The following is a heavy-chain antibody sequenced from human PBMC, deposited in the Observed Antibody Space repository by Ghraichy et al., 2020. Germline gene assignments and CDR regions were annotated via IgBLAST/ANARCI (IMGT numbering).Heavy chain of an antibody. CDR2: AYWDDDN. V-gene: IGHV2-5*02. CDR1: GFSLSTSGVG. Sequence: SGPTLVKPTQTLTLTCTFSGFSLSTSGVGVGWIRQPPGKALEWLAFAYWDDDNRYSPSLKSRLTVTKDTSKNQVVLTMTNMDPVDTATYYCAHRQGGYNWNDGDFDYWGQGTLVTVSS. J-gene: IGHJ4*02. D-gene: IGHD1-20*01. CDR3: AHRQGGYNWNDGDFDY.